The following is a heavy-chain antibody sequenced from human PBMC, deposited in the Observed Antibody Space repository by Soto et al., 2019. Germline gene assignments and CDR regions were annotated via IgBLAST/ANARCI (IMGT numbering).Heavy chain of an antibody. Sequence: GGALRLSCAASGFTFSSFAMKWVRQAPGKGLEWVSVIGSGGDGIHYADSVKGRFTISRDNSKNTVNLQMNSLRADDTAVYYCATYGQHLMDSWGRGTLVTVSS. CDR2: IGSGGDGI. D-gene: IGHD4-17*01. CDR3: ATYGQHLMDS. CDR1: GFTFSSFA. V-gene: IGHV3-23*01. J-gene: IGHJ4*02.